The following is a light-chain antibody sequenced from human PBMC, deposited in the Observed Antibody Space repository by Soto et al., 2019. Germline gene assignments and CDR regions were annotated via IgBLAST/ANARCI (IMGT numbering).Light chain of an antibody. CDR2: DVT. Sequence: QSALTQPRSVSGSPGQSVTISCTGTSSDVGGYDYVSWYQHHPGEAPKLMIYDVTKRPSGVPDRLSGSKSGNKASLTISGLQAEDEADYYCCSYAGSYTLVFGGGTKLTVL. V-gene: IGLV2-11*01. J-gene: IGLJ3*02. CDR3: CSYAGSYTLV. CDR1: SSDVGGYDY.